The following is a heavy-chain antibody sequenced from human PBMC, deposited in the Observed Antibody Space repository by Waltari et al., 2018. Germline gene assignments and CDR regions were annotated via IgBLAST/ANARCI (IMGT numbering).Heavy chain of an antibody. CDR1: GFALSSYE. D-gene: IGHD4-4*01. J-gene: IGHJ6*02. V-gene: IGHV3-48*03. CDR3: ARCDYRQVGYGMDV. Sequence: DVQLVESGGDLVQPGGSLRLSCSASGFALSSYELNWVRKAPGKGVEWSAYSRSSGSPIHYADSVKGRFTISRDSANNSLYLQMNSLTVADTAVYFCARCDYRQVGYGMDVWGQGTTVTVSS. CDR2: SRSSGSPI.